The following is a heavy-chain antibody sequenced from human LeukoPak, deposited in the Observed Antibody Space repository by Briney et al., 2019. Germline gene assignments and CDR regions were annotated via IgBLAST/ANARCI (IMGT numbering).Heavy chain of an antibody. D-gene: IGHD3-3*01. CDR1: GFIFSSYG. Sequence: GGSLRLSCVASGFIFSSYGMSWVRQAPGKGLEWVSAISGSGGSTYYADSVKGRFTISRDNSKNTLYLQMNSLRAEDTAVYYCARPHYDFWSGYNWFDPWGQGTLVTVSS. V-gene: IGHV3-23*01. J-gene: IGHJ5*02. CDR2: ISGSGGST. CDR3: ARPHYDFWSGYNWFDP.